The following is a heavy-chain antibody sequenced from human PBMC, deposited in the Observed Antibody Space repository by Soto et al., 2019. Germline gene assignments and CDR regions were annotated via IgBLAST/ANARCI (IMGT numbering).Heavy chain of an antibody. CDR1: GGSFSGYY. Sequence: SETLSLTCAVYGGSFSGYYWSWIRQPPGKGLEWIGEINHSGSTNYNPSLKSRVTISVDTSKNQFSLKLSSVTAPDTAVYYCARGGGMDVWGQGTTVTVSS. CDR3: ARGGGMDV. V-gene: IGHV4-34*01. CDR2: INHSGST. J-gene: IGHJ6*02.